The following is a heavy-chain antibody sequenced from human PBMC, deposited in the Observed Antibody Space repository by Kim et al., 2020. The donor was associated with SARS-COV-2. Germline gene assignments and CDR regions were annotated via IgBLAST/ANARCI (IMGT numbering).Heavy chain of an antibody. V-gene: IGHV4-39*01. Sequence: SETLSLTCTVSGGSLSSSSYYWGWIRQPPGKGLEWIGTAYYSGNTYYNPSLKSRVTISVDTSKNQFSLKLGSVTAADTAVYYCARHQGCSSGWYVAFYYSYMDVGGKGPTVTVS. D-gene: IGHD6-19*01. CDR1: GGSLSSSSYY. J-gene: IGHJ6*03. CDR2: AYYSGNT. CDR3: ARHQGCSSGWYVAFYYSYMDV.